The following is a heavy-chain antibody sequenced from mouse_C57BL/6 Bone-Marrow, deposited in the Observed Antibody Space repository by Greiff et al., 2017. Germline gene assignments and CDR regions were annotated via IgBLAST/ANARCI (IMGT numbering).Heavy chain of an antibody. V-gene: IGHV1-61*01. D-gene: IGHD2-4*01. J-gene: IGHJ2*01. CDR3: AKGDYSYYFDY. CDR1: GYTFTSYW. CDR2: IYPSDSET. Sequence: QVQLQQPGAELVRPGSSVKLSCKASGYTFTSYWMDWVKQRPGQGLEWIGNIYPSDSETHYNQKFKDKATLTVDKSSSTAYMQLSSLTSEDSAVYYCAKGDYSYYFDYWGQGTTLTVSS.